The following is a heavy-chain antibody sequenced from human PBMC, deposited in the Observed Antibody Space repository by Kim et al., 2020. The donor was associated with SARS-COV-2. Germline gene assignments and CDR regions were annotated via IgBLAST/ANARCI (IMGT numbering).Heavy chain of an antibody. CDR3: ARDLLAAWGGMDV. D-gene: IGHD6-25*01. Sequence: GGSLRLSCAASGFTFSSYGMHWVRQAPGKGLEWVAVISYDGSNKYYADSVKGRFTISRDNSKNTLYLQMNSLRAEDTAVYYCARDLLAAWGGMDVWGQGTTVTVSS. CDR1: GFTFSSYG. CDR2: ISYDGSNK. V-gene: IGHV3-33*05. J-gene: IGHJ6*02.